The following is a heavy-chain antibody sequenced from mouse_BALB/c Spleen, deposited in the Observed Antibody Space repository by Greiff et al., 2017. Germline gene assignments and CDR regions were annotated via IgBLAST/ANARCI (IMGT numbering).Heavy chain of an antibody. V-gene: IGHV1-12*01. CDR1: GYTFTSYN. J-gene: IGHJ4*01. CDR2: IYPGNGDT. CDR3: ARTTVVATREAMDY. D-gene: IGHD1-1*01. Sequence: QVQLQQPGAELVKPGASVKMSCKASGYTFTSYNMHWVKQTPGQGLEWIGAIYPGNGDTSYNQKFKGKATLTADKSSSTAYMQLSSLTSEDSAVYYCARTTVVATREAMDYWGQGTSVTVSS.